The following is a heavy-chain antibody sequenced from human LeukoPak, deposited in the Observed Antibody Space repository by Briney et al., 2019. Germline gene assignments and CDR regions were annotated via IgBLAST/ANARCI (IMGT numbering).Heavy chain of an antibody. D-gene: IGHD6-19*01. CDR3: AKVDPPIAVGAPGDAFDL. Sequence: ASVKVSCKASGYSFSTFGITWVRQAPGQGLEWMGWISPYDDSTAYGQKFEGRVTMTRDTSTTTAYMELRSLTSDDTALYYCAKVDPPIAVGAPGDAFDLWGQGTMVIVSS. CDR2: ISPYDDST. V-gene: IGHV1-18*01. CDR1: GYSFSTFG. J-gene: IGHJ3*01.